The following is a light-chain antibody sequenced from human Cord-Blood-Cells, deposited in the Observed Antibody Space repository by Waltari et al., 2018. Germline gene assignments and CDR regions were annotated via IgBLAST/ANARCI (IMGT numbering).Light chain of an antibody. CDR2: DTS. CDR3: LLSYSGARV. CDR1: TGAVTSGHY. Sequence: QAVVTQEPSLTVSPGGTVTLTCGSSTGAVTSGHYPYWFQQKPGHAPRTLIYDTSNKHSWPPARFSGSLLGGKAALTLSGAQPEDEAEYYCLLSYSGARVFGGGTKLTVL. J-gene: IGLJ3*02. V-gene: IGLV7-46*01.